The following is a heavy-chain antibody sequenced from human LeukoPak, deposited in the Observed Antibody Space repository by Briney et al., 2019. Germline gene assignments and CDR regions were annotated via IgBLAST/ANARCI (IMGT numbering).Heavy chain of an antibody. D-gene: IGHD3-10*01. J-gene: IGHJ4*02. Sequence: ASVKVSCKASGYTYTNYGINWMRQAPGQGLEWMGWISPYNSNTDYAQKLQGRVTMTTDTSTNTAYMELRSLRSDETAVDYCARPLSFGESPLGIWGQGTLVTVSS. CDR2: ISPYNSNT. V-gene: IGHV1-18*01. CDR1: GYTYTNYG. CDR3: ARPLSFGESPLGI.